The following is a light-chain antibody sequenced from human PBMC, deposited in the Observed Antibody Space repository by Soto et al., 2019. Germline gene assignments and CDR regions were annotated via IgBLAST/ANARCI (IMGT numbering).Light chain of an antibody. V-gene: IGKV1-33*01. Sequence: DIQMTQSPSSLSASVGDRVTITCQASQDIGYYLNWYQHKPGKAPKLLIYDAFNFETGVPSSFSGGGSENHFSFTISGLQPDDVATYYCQYALHRPLFGLGTKVDMK. CDR1: QDIGYY. J-gene: IGKJ3*01. CDR2: DAF. CDR3: QYALHRPL.